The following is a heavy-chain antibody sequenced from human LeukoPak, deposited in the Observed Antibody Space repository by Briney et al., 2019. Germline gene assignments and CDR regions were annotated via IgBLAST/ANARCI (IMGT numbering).Heavy chain of an antibody. CDR2: IYHSGST. CDR3: ARDSVSKYCSGGRCDTYYFDY. D-gene: IGHD2-15*01. CDR1: GGSFSGYY. J-gene: IGHJ4*02. Sequence: SETLSLTCAVYGGSFSGYYWGWIRQPPGKGLEWIGSIYHSGSTYYNPSLKSRVTISVDTSKNQFSLKLSSVTAADTAVYYCARDSVSKYCSGGRCDTYYFDYWGQGTLVTVSS. V-gene: IGHV4-38-2*02.